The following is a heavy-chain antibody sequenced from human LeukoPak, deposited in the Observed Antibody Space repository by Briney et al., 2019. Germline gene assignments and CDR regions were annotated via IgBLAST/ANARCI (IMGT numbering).Heavy chain of an antibody. CDR2: IYYSGHT. J-gene: IGHJ4*02. CDR1: GGSISSYY. D-gene: IGHD1-26*01. Sequence: SETLSLTCTVSGGSISSYYWNWIRQPPGKGLEWIAYIYYSGHTNYNPSLKSRVTISVDTSKNQFSLKLSSVTAADTAVYYCARDVGATPGYFDYWGQGTLVTVSS. CDR3: ARDVGATPGYFDY. V-gene: IGHV4-59*01.